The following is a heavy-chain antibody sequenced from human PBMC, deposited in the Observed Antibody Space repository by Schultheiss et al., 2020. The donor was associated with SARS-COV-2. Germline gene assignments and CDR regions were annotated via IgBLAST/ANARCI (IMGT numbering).Heavy chain of an antibody. Sequence: GGSLRLSCAASGFTFSSYAMSWVRQAPGKGLEWVSAISGSGGSTYYADSVKGRFTISRDNSKNTLYLQMNSLRAEDTAVYYCAKEGDSGTEGGDAFDIWGQGTMVTVAS. D-gene: IGHD1-26*01. J-gene: IGHJ3*02. CDR3: AKEGDSGTEGGDAFDI. V-gene: IGHV3-23*01. CDR1: GFTFSSYA. CDR2: ISGSGGST.